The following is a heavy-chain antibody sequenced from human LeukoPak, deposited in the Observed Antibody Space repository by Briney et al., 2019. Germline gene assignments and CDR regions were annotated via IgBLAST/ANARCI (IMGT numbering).Heavy chain of an antibody. CDR3: AIGNSSGPPIYYYYMDV. J-gene: IGHJ6*03. Sequence: ASVKVSCKASGYTFTAYYIHWVRQAPGQGPECMGWINPNSGATNYAQKFQGRVTMTRDTSISTAYMELSRLRSDDTAVYYCAIGNSSGPPIYYYYMDVWGKGTTVTASS. D-gene: IGHD6-19*01. CDR1: GYTFTAYY. V-gene: IGHV1-2*02. CDR2: INPNSGAT.